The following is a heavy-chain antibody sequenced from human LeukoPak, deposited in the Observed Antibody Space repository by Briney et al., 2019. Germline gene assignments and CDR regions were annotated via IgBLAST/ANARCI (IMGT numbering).Heavy chain of an antibody. V-gene: IGHV4-39*01. J-gene: IGHJ4*02. D-gene: IGHD6-13*01. CDR2: IYYSGST. CDR3: ASRPSAPLDSSSWYWWASFFY. CDR1: GGSISSSSYY. Sequence: PSETLSLTCTVSGGSISSSSYYWGWIRQPPGKGLEWIGSIYYSGSTYYNPSLKSRVTISVDTSKNQFSLKLSSVTAADTAVYYCASRPSAPLDSSSWYWWASFFYWGQGTLVTVSS.